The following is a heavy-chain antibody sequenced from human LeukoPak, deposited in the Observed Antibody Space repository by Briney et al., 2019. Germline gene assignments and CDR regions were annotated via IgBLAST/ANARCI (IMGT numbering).Heavy chain of an antibody. Sequence: PGGSLRLSCAASGFTFSSYSMNWVRQAPGKGLEWVSSISSSSSYIYYADSVKGRFTISRDNAKNTLYLQMNSLRAEDTAVYYCAKAGAVVVVAAKYFDYWGQGTLVTVSS. CDR2: ISSSSSYI. V-gene: IGHV3-21*04. CDR3: AKAGAVVVVAAKYFDY. CDR1: GFTFSSYS. D-gene: IGHD2-15*01. J-gene: IGHJ4*02.